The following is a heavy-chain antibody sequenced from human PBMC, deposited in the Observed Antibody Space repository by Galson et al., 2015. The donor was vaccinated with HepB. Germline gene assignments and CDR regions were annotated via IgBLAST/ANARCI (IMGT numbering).Heavy chain of an antibody. CDR1: GYTFTSYA. CDR2: INAGNGNA. J-gene: IGHJ4*02. CDR3: ARDGLRGVISYYDSSGYPDY. V-gene: IGHV1-3*01. D-gene: IGHD3-22*01. Sequence: SVKVSCKASGYTFTSYAMHWVRQAPGQRLEWMGWINAGNGNAKYSQKFQGRVTITRDTSASTAYMELSSLRSEDTAVYYCARDGLRGVISYYDSSGYPDYWGQGTLVTVSS.